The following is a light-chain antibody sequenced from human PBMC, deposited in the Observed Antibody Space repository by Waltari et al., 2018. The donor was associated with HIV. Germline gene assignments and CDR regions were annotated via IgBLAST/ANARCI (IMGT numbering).Light chain of an antibody. J-gene: IGLJ2*01. V-gene: IGLV1-47*01. CDR3: ATWDDSLSGVV. Sequence: QSVLTQPPSASATPGQRVTISCSGGSSNIGSDYVCWFQQLPGMAPRLLINRDEQRPSGVPDRFSCSKSGTSASLAISGLRPEDEANYYCATWDDSLSGVVFGGGTKVTVL. CDR1: SSNIGSDY. CDR2: RDE.